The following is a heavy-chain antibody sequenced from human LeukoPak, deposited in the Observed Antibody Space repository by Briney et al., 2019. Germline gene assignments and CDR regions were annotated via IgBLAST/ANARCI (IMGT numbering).Heavy chain of an antibody. J-gene: IGHJ4*02. CDR1: GGSVSSGSYY. Sequence: PSETLSLTCTVSGGSVSSGSYYWSWIRQPPGKGLEWIGYIYYSGSTNYNPSLKSRVTISVDTSKNQFSLKLSSVTAADTAVYYCARVGYYDSSGYYLEFDYWGQGTLVTVSS. V-gene: IGHV4-61*01. D-gene: IGHD3-22*01. CDR2: IYYSGST. CDR3: ARVGYYDSSGYYLEFDY.